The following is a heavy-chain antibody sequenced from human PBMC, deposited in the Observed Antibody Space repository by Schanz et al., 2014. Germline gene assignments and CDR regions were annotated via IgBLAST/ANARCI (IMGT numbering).Heavy chain of an antibody. V-gene: IGHV3-23*04. CDR1: GFTFSNYA. CDR2: FIVDSGNT. D-gene: IGHD6-19*01. CDR3: AKLSSSGRLAGYFDY. J-gene: IGHJ4*02. Sequence: VQLVESGGGLVKPGRSLRLSCAASGFTFSNYAMSWVRQAPGKGLEWVSGFIVDSGNTYYAGSVKGRFSISRDYSKNTLYLQMSSLRAEDTAIYYCAKLSSSGRLAGYFDYWGQGALVTVSS.